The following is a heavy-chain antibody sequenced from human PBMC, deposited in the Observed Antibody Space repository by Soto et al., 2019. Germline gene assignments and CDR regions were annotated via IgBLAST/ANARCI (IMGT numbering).Heavy chain of an antibody. CDR2: MNPNSGNT. V-gene: IGHV1-8*01. CDR1: GYTFTSYD. J-gene: IGHJ5*02. D-gene: IGHD4-17*01. CDR3: ARGIKYGAYSRWFDP. Sequence: QVQLVQSGAEVKKPGASVKVSCKASGYTFTSYDINGVRQATGQGLEYLGWMNPNSGNTGYVQKFQGRVTMTRDTSISTGYMELSSLRSEDSAVYFCARGIKYGAYSRWFDPWGQGTLVTVSS.